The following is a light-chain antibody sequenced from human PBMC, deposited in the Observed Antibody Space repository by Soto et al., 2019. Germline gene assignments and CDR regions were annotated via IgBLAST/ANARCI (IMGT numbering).Light chain of an antibody. J-gene: IGKJ5*01. CDR2: DVS. V-gene: IGKV3-11*01. CDR3: QQRSSWPPT. Sequence: ETVMTQSPATLSVSPVEGATLSCMASQSVTIYLAWYQEKSGQAPRLLIYDVSKRAAGIPARFSGSGSGTDFNLNIASLEPEDSAIYFCQQRSSWPPTFGQGTRLEIK. CDR1: QSVTIY.